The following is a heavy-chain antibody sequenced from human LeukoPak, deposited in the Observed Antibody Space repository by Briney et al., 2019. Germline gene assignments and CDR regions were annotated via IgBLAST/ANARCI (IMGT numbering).Heavy chain of an antibody. D-gene: IGHD1-1*01. CDR1: GDTFTSYY. Sequence: GASVKVSCKASGDTFTSYYMHWVRQAPGQGLEWMGIINPSGGSTSYAQKFQGRVTMTRDTSTSTVYMELSSLRSEDTAVYYCARDLVQLERRGWFDPWGQGTLVTVSS. CDR2: INPSGGST. J-gene: IGHJ5*02. V-gene: IGHV1-46*01. CDR3: ARDLVQLERRGWFDP.